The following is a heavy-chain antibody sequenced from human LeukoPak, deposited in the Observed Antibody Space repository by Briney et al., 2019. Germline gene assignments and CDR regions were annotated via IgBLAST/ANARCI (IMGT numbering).Heavy chain of an antibody. V-gene: IGHV5-51*01. CDR1: GYSFTSYW. Sequence: PGESLKISCKTSGYSFTSYWIGWVRQMPGKGLEWMGVIYPGDSDTRYSPSFQGQVTISADKSLSTACLQWSGLKASDTAMYYCARHLTMITVPRDAFDIWGQGTMVTVSS. J-gene: IGHJ3*02. CDR3: ARHLTMITVPRDAFDI. D-gene: IGHD3-16*01. CDR2: IYPGDSDT.